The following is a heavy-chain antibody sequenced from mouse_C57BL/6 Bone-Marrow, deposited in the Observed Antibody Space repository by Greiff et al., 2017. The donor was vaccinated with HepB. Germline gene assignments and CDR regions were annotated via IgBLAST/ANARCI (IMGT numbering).Heavy chain of an antibody. CDR2: IYPGDGDT. Sequence: VQLQQSAAELVKPGASVKISCKASGYAFSSYWMNWVKQRPGKGLEWIGQIYPGDGDTNYNGKFKGKATLTADKSSSTAYMQLSSLTSEDSAVYFCAREDYVYYFDYWGQGTTLTVSS. CDR3: AREDYVYYFDY. CDR1: GYAFSSYW. J-gene: IGHJ2*01. D-gene: IGHD2-4*01. V-gene: IGHV1-80*01.